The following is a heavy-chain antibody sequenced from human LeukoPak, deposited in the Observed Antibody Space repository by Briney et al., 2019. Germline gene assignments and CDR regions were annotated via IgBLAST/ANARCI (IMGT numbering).Heavy chain of an antibody. CDR2: ISAYNGNT. J-gene: IGHJ6*02. Sequence: GASVKVSCKASGYSFSGHGITWVRQAPGQGLEWMGWISAYNGNTKYAQNLQGGVTMTTDISTSTAYMELRSLRSDDTAVYYCARPGADCGSAGCYTYPYYGLDVWGQGTTVTVSS. CDR1: GYSFSGHG. CDR3: ARPGADCGSAGCYTYPYYGLDV. V-gene: IGHV1-18*01. D-gene: IGHD2-2*02.